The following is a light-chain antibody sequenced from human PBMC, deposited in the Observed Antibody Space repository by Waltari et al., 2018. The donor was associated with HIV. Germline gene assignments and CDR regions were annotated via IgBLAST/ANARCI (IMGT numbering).Light chain of an antibody. CDR1: ASDFRVSAS. J-gene: IGLJ2*01. CDR2: AVT. V-gene: IGLV2-14*03. CDR3: CSHSTTGSLV. Sequence: QSALPQPASVSRSPGQSITPSCTGPASDFRVSASVSWFQQFPNKAPHLTIYAVTRRPTGVSNRFSGSKSGDTASLIISGLLPEDEADYYCCSHSTTGSLVFGGGTKLTVL.